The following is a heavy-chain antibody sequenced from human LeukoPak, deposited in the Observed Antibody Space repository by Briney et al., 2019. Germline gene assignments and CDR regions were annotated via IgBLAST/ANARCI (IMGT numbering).Heavy chain of an antibody. V-gene: IGHV3-30*02. CDR2: IRYDGSNK. D-gene: IGHD2-15*01. CDR1: GLTFSSYG. J-gene: IGHJ4*02. Sequence: GGTLRLSCAASGLTFSSYGMHWVRQAPGKGLEWVAFIRYDGSNKYYADSVKGRFTISRDNSKNTLYLQMNSLRAEDTAVYYCAKDSWYCSGGSCSTDFDYWGQGTLVTVSS. CDR3: AKDSWYCSGGSCSTDFDY.